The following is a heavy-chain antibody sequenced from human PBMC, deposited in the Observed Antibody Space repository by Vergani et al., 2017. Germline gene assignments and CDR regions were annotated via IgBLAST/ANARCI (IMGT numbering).Heavy chain of an antibody. D-gene: IGHD2-2*01. Sequence: QVQLQESGPGLVKPSQTLSLTCSVSGGSISSGTSHWSWIRQSAGQGREWIRRIYAGGRTEYNPSLKSRVSLSVDTSKNQFSLNLNSVTAADTAVYYCARSVSSSCFKDGCYYYYYMDVWGKGTTVTVSS. CDR3: ARSVSSSCFKDGCYYYYYMDV. V-gene: IGHV4-61*02. CDR2: IYAGGRT. J-gene: IGHJ6*03. CDR1: GGSISSGTSH.